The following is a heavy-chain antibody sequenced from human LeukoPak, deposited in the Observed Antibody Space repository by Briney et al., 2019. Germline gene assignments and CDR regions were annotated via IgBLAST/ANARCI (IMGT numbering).Heavy chain of an antibody. J-gene: IGHJ4*02. CDR2: IVVGSGNT. CDR3: AAGDVNGPGSYSVPDFDY. D-gene: IGHD3-10*01. V-gene: IGHV1-58*01. Sequence: GASVKVSCKASGFTFTSSAVQWVRQARGQRLEWIGWIVVGSGNTNYAQKFQERVTITRDMSTSTAYMELSSLRSEDTAVYYCAAGDVNGPGSYSVPDFDYWGQGTLVTVSS. CDR1: GFTFTSSA.